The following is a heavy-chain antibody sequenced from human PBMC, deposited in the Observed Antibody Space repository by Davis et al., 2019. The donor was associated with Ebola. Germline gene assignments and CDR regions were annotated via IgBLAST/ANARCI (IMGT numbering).Heavy chain of an antibody. CDR3: AASAGTVGKFDY. CDR2: IVVGSGNT. Sequence: AASVKVSCKASGFTFTSSAIQWVRQARGQRLEWIGWIVVGSGNTNYAQKFQGRVTITRDMSTSTSYVDLTNRRSEDTAVYYCAASAGTVGKFDYWGQGTLVTVSS. CDR1: GFTFTSSA. V-gene: IGHV1-58*02. D-gene: IGHD1-14*01. J-gene: IGHJ4*02.